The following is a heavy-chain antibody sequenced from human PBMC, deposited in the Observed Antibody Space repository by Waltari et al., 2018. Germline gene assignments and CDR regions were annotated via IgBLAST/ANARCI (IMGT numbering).Heavy chain of an antibody. Sequence: QVQLVQSGAEVKKPGSSVKVSCKASGGTFGRFAIRWVGQAAGEGLEWMGGIIPKIGASNYAQKFQGRVTITADDSTRIAYMEVSSLSFEDTAVYFCATDTSPPYWGQGTLVIVSS. CDR1: GGTFGRFA. CDR3: ATDTSPPY. D-gene: IGHD2-2*01. J-gene: IGHJ4*02. CDR2: IIPKIGAS. V-gene: IGHV1-69*01.